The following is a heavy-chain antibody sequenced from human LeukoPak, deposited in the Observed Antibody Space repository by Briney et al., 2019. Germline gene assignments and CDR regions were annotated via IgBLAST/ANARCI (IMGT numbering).Heavy chain of an antibody. CDR3: ARDSTVTTLSYYYYYMDV. CDR1: GYTFTGYY. J-gene: IGHJ6*03. CDR2: INPNSGGT. D-gene: IGHD4-17*01. V-gene: IGHV1-2*02. Sequence: ASVKVSCKASGYTFTGYYMHWVRQAPGQGLEWMGWINPNSGGTNYAQKFQGRVTMTRDTSISTAYMELSRLRSDDTAVYYCARDSTVTTLSYYYYYMDVWGKGTTVTVSS.